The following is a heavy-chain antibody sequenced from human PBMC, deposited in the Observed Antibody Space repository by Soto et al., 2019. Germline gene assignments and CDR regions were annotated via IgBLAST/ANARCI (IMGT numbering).Heavy chain of an antibody. Sequence: QVQLVESGGGVVQPGRSLRLSCAASGFTFNSYAMHWVRQGPGKGLEWVAVTSYDGRNEYYADSVKGRFTISRDNSKNTVYLQMNSPTAEDTAVYYCTREPYLDYWGQGTLVTVSS. CDR1: GFTFNSYA. CDR2: TSYDGRNE. J-gene: IGHJ4*02. V-gene: IGHV3-30*04. CDR3: TREPYLDY.